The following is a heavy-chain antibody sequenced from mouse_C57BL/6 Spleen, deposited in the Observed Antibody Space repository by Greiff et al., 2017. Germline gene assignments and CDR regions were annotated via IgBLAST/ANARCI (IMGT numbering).Heavy chain of an antibody. CDR1: GFSLSTSGMG. J-gene: IGHJ3*01. CDR3: ARDRDYPFAY. D-gene: IGHD2-4*01. V-gene: IGHV8-12*01. CDR2: IYWDDDK. Sequence: QVQLKESGPGILQSSQTLSLTCSFSGFSLSTSGMGVSWIRQPSGKGLEWLAHIYWDDDKRYNPSLKSRLTISKDTSRNQVFLKITSVDTADTATYYCARDRDYPFAYWGQGTLVTVSA.